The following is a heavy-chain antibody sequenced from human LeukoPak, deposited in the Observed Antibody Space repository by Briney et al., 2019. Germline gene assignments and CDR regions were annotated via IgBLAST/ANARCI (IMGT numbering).Heavy chain of an antibody. CDR2: ITNTGTTI. CDR1: GFTFTDYY. CDR3: ARGYDYVWGSYRSLGWYFDL. Sequence: GGSLRLSCAASGFTFTDYYMSWIRQAPGKGLEWVSYITNTGTTIYYADSVKGRFTISRDNAKNSLYLQMNSLRAEDTALYYCARGYDYVWGSYRSLGWYFDLWGRGTLVTVSS. V-gene: IGHV3-11*01. J-gene: IGHJ2*01. D-gene: IGHD3-16*02.